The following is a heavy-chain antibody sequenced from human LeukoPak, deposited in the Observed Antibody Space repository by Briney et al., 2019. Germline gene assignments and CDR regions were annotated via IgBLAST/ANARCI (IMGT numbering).Heavy chain of an antibody. CDR1: GDSFSSSSYS. CDR2: IYYSGTT. D-gene: IGHD3-16*01. CDR3: ARRGLFYFDY. Sequence: SETLSLTCTVSGDSFSSSSYSWDWIRQTPGKGLEWIGNIYYSGTTYSNPSLKSRVTISVDTSKNQFSLKLSSVTATDTALYYCARRGLFYFDYRGQGTLVTVSS. J-gene: IGHJ4*02. V-gene: IGHV4-39*01.